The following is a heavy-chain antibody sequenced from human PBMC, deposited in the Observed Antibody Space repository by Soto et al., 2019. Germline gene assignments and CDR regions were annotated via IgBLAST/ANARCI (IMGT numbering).Heavy chain of an antibody. J-gene: IGHJ4*02. CDR3: AREQQLGHVKTFDH. Sequence: QVQLQESGPGLVKPSETLSLTCTVSVVSVSNGSYYWSWIRQPPGKGLEWIGYIYYSGSTNYNPSLKSRVTISVDTSKNQFSLKLSSVTATDTAIYYCAREQQLGHVKTFDHWGQGTLVTVSS. CDR2: IYYSGST. V-gene: IGHV4-61*01. CDR1: VVSVSNGSYY. D-gene: IGHD6-13*01.